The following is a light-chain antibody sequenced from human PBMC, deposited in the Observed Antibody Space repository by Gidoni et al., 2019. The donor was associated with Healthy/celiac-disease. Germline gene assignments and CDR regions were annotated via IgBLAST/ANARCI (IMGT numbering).Light chain of an antibody. Sequence: DIQMTQSPSSLSASVGDRVTITCQASQDIRNYLNWYQQKPGKAPKLLIYDASNLETGVPSRFSGSGTGTDFTFTISSLQPEDIATYYCQQYRTFGQGTKVEIK. J-gene: IGKJ1*01. CDR1: QDIRNY. CDR3: QQYRT. V-gene: IGKV1-33*01. CDR2: DAS.